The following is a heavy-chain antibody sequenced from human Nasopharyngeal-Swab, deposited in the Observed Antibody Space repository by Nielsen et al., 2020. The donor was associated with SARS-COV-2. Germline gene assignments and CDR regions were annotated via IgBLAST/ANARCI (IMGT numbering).Heavy chain of an antibody. V-gene: IGHV3-21*04. Sequence: GESLKISCAASGFSFSTYTMNWVRQAPGKGLEWLSSISSDSGAKYHADSVKGRFTISRDNAKSSLYLQMNRLRAEDTALYYCAKGGRIAMIEDFWGQGTMVTVSS. CDR3: AKGGRIAMIEDF. CDR1: GFSFSTYT. D-gene: IGHD3-22*01. J-gene: IGHJ3*01. CDR2: ISSDSGAK.